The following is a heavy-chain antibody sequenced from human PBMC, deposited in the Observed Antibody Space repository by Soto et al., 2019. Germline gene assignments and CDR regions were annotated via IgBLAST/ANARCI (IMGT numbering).Heavy chain of an antibody. D-gene: IGHD3-3*01. Sequence: SETLSLTCAVYGGSFSGYYWSWIRQPPGKGLEWIGEINHSGSTNYNPSLKSRVTLSVDTSKNQFSLKLSSVTAADTAVYYCARGPGRWSGYYILYYYYGMDVWGQGTTVTVSS. CDR3: ARGPGRWSGYYILYYYYGMDV. CDR1: GGSFSGYY. V-gene: IGHV4-34*01. J-gene: IGHJ6*02. CDR2: INHSGST.